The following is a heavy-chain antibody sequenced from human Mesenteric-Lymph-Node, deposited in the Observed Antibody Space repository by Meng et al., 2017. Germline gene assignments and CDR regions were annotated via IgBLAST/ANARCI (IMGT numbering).Heavy chain of an antibody. V-gene: IGHV3-21*01. CDR3: ARNVRLRDGYNSDY. CDR2: ISSSSSYI. D-gene: IGHD5-24*01. Sequence: EVQLVESGGGLVKPGGSLRLSCAASGFTFSSYSMNWVRQAPGKGVEWVSSISSSSSYIYYADSVKGRFTISRDNAKNSLYLQMNSLRAEDTAVYYCARNVRLRDGYNSDYWGQGTLVTVSS. CDR1: GFTFSSYS. J-gene: IGHJ4*02.